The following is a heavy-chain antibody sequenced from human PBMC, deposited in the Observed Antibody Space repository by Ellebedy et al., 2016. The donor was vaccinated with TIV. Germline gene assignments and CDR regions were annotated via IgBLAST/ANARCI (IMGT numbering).Heavy chain of an antibody. CDR3: ARGRRFSASFHPMMSTFEV. Sequence: GESLKISXAASGFIFSNYAMTWVRQAPGKGLEWVSAISESGGSTYNADSVKGRFTISRDNSKNTLFLQMSSLRAADTAVYYCARGRRFSASFHPMMSTFEVWGQGVLVSVSS. J-gene: IGHJ4*02. CDR1: GFIFSNYA. D-gene: IGHD3-3*01. CDR2: ISESGGST. V-gene: IGHV3-23*01.